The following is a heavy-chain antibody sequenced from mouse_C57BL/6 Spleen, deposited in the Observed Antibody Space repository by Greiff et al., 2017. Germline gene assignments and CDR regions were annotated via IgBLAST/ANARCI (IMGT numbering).Heavy chain of an antibody. CDR2: IWRGGST. CDR1: GFSLTSYG. J-gene: IGHJ1*03. V-gene: IGHV2-5*01. CDR3: AKTGDYYGSSLNWYFDV. Sequence: VQLQESGPGLVQPSQSLSITCTVSGFSLTSYGVHWVRQSPGKGLEWLGVIWRGGSTDYNAAFMSRLSITKDNSKSQVFFKMNSLQADDTAIYYCAKTGDYYGSSLNWYFDVWGTGTTVTVSS. D-gene: IGHD1-1*01.